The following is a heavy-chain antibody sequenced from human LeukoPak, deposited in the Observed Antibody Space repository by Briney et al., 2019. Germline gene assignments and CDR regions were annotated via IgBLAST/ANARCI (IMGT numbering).Heavy chain of an antibody. V-gene: IGHV3-23*01. CDR2: IRGSGGNT. Sequence: GGSLRLSCAASGFTFSNYALVWVRQAPGKGPEWVSAIRGSGGNTNYADAVKGRFTISRDNSKNTLYLQMNSLRAEDTAVYYCGRDPNGDYVGAFEFWGQGTMVTVSS. CDR3: GRDPNGDYVGAFEF. J-gene: IGHJ3*01. CDR1: GFTFSNYA. D-gene: IGHD4-17*01.